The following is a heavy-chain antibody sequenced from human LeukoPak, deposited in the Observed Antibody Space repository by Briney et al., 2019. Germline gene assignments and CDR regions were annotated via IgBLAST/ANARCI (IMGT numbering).Heavy chain of an antibody. V-gene: IGHV3-11*04. D-gene: IGHD3-22*01. Sequence: PGGSLRLSCAASGFTFSDYYMSWIRQAPGKGLEWVSYISSSGSTIYYADSVKGRFTISRDNAKNSLYLQMNSLRAEDTAVYYCARDVRYYDSSGHFDYWGQGTLVTVSS. J-gene: IGHJ4*02. CDR3: ARDVRYYDSSGHFDY. CDR2: ISSSGSTI. CDR1: GFTFSDYY.